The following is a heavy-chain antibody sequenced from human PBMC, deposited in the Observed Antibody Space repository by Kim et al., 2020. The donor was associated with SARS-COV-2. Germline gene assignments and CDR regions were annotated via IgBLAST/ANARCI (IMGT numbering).Heavy chain of an antibody. CDR1: GGTFSSYA. Sequence: SVKVSCKASGGTFSSYAISWVRQAPGQGLEWMGGIIPIFGTANYAQKFQGRVTITADESTSTAYMELSSLRSEDTAVYYCATYDLWSTQYSYYYGMDVWGQGTTVTVSS. V-gene: IGHV1-69*13. D-gene: IGHD3-3*01. CDR2: IIPIFGTA. J-gene: IGHJ6*02. CDR3: ATYDLWSTQYSYYYGMDV.